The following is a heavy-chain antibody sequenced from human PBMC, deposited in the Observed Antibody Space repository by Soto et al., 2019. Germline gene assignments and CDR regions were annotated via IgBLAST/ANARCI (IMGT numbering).Heavy chain of an antibody. CDR3: ARVFSSGSGWMSYFDF. J-gene: IGHJ4*02. Sequence: QVELQESGPRLVKSSGTLSLTCEVSSGSISTGNWWRWVRQPPGKGLEWIGEIYYTGATNYNPSLKSQVTMTIDKSKDQFFTILTAATAADTAVYYCARVFSSGSGWMSYFDFWGQGILVSVSS. CDR1: SGSISTGNW. D-gene: IGHD6-25*01. CDR2: IYYTGAT. V-gene: IGHV4-4*02.